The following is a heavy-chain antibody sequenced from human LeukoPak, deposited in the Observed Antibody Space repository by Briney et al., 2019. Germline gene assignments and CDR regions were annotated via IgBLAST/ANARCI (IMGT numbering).Heavy chain of an antibody. D-gene: IGHD3-3*01. CDR1: GFTFSSYG. CDR2: IWYDGSNK. J-gene: IGHJ6*03. CDR3: ARDFWSGYYYYYYMDV. V-gene: IGHV3-33*01. Sequence: GGSLRLSCAASGFTFSSYGMHWVRRAPGKGLEWVAVIWYDGSNKYYADSVKGRFTISRDNAKNSLYLQMNSLRAEDTAVYYCARDFWSGYYYYYYMDVWGKGTTVTVSS.